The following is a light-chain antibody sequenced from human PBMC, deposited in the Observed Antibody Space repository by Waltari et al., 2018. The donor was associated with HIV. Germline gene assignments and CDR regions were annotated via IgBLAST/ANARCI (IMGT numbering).Light chain of an antibody. V-gene: IGKV4-1*01. CDR1: LSVLYSSKNKNY. CDR2: CAS. J-gene: IGKJ4*01. Sequence: IVMTQSPDSLTVSLCERPTIYCKSRLSVLYSSKNKNYLSWYQQKPGQPPRLLIYCASTREAGVPDRFSGSGSGTDVNLTISSLHAEDVAVYFCQQYSSIPPLTLGGGPKVAI. CDR3: QQYSSIPPLT.